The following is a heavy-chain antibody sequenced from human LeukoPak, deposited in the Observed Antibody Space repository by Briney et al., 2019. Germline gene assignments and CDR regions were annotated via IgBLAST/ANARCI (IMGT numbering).Heavy chain of an antibody. CDR2: IFFGGST. CDR1: GGSITISGYS. D-gene: IGHD1-14*01. J-gene: IGHJ3*02. CDR3: ARHRPLDNDGFDI. V-gene: IGHV4-39*01. Sequence: ETLSLTCSVSGGSITISGYSWGWIRQPPGKGLEWIGSIFFGGSTYYNPSLKSRVTISIDTSKNQFSLRLSSVTAADTAVYYCARHRPLDNDGFDIWGQGTMVTVSS.